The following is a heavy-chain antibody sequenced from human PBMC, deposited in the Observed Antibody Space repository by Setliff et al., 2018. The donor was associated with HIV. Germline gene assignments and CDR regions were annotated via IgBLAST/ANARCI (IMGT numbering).Heavy chain of an antibody. CDR2: INAGNGNT. V-gene: IGHV1-3*01. CDR3: ARVPRWYYYDSSGYPDY. CDR1: GYTFTSYA. D-gene: IGHD3-22*01. J-gene: IGHJ4*02. Sequence: RASVKVSCKASGYTFTSYAMHWVRQAPGQRLEWMGWINAGNGNTKYSQKFQGRVTITRDTSASTAYMELSSLRSEDTAVYYCARVPRWYYYDSSGYPDYWGQGTLVTVSS.